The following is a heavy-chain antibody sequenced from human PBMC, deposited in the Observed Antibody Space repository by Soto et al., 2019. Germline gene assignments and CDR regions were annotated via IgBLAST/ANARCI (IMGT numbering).Heavy chain of an antibody. CDR2: IYYSGST. D-gene: IGHD3-16*01. CDR1: GGSFSENY. V-gene: IGHV4-59*03. CDR3: AAGTLGAVWTPLYD. J-gene: IGHJ4*02. Sequence: QVQLQESGPRLVEPSETLSLTCDVSGGSFSENYWTWIRQYPGKGLEWIGYIYYSGSTNYNPSLKSRVTISVDASRSQFSLKLTSVTAADTALYYCAAGTLGAVWTPLYDWGQGTLVTVSS.